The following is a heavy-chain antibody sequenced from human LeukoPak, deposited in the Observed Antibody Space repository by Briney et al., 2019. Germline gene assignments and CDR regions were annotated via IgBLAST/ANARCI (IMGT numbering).Heavy chain of an antibody. Sequence: PSETLSLTCAVYGGSFSGYYWSWIRQPPGKGPEWIGEINHSGSTNYNPSLKSRVTISVDTSKNQFSLKLSSVTAADTAVYYCARDLGGAEGHAFDIWGQGTMVTVSS. V-gene: IGHV4-34*01. CDR2: INHSGST. CDR1: GGSFSGYY. D-gene: IGHD3-16*01. CDR3: ARDLGGAEGHAFDI. J-gene: IGHJ3*02.